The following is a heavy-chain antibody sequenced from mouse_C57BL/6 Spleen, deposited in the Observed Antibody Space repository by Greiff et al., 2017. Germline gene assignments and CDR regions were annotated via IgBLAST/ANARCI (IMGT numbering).Heavy chain of an antibody. J-gene: IGHJ4*01. CDR1: GYTFTSYW. Sequence: QVQLQQPGAELVKPGASVKMSCKASGYTFTSYWITWVKQRPGQGLEWIGDIYPGSGSTNYNEKFKSKATLTVDTSTSTAYMQLSSLTSEDSAFYYCAPRQLDLAMDYWGQGTSVTVSS. D-gene: IGHD3-2*01. V-gene: IGHV1-55*01. CDR2: IYPGSGST. CDR3: APRQLDLAMDY.